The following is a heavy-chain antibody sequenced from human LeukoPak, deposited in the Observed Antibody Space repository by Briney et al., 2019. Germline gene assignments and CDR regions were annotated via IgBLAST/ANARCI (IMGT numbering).Heavy chain of an antibody. D-gene: IGHD3-10*01. Sequence: GGSLRLSCAASGFTFSSHYMHWVRQAPGKGLEWVSVIAYDGTNKYYADSVKGRFTISRDNSKNTVYLQMNSPRAEDTAVYYCAKDRWLGDLDYGMDVWGQGTTVTVSS. CDR3: AKDRWLGDLDYGMDV. J-gene: IGHJ6*02. CDR2: IAYDGTNK. V-gene: IGHV3-30*18. CDR1: GFTFSSHY.